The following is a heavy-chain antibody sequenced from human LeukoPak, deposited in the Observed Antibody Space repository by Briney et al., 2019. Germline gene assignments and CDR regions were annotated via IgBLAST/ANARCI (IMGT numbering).Heavy chain of an antibody. Sequence: SETLSLTCTVSGGSLSNYYWSWLRQPAGKGLEWIGRIYTSGTTHYNPSLKSRVTMSVDTSKNQFSLNLSSVTAADTAVYYCARFSSIAAAFDYWGLGTLVTVSS. V-gene: IGHV4-4*07. CDR3: ARFSSIAAAFDY. CDR1: GGSLSNYY. D-gene: IGHD6-13*01. CDR2: IYTSGTT. J-gene: IGHJ4*02.